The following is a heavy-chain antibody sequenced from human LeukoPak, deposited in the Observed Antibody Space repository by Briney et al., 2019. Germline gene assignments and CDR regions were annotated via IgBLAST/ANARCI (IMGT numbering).Heavy chain of an antibody. CDR1: GGTFSSYA. D-gene: IGHD3-22*01. Sequence: SVKVSCKASGGTFSSYAISWVRQAPGQGLEWTGGIIPIFGTANYAQKFQGRVTITADESTSTAYMELSSLRSEDTAVYYCASLDSSGIQEFDYWGQGTLVTVSS. V-gene: IGHV1-69*13. CDR3: ASLDSSGIQEFDY. J-gene: IGHJ4*02. CDR2: IIPIFGTA.